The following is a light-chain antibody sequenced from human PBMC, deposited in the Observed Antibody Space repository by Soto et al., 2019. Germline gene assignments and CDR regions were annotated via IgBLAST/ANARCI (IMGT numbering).Light chain of an antibody. V-gene: IGLV2-8*01. J-gene: IGLJ1*01. Sequence: QSALTQPPSASGSPGQSVTISCAGTSSNVGAYNYVSWYQQHPGKAPKVMIYEVNKRPSGVPDRFSGSKSGNTASLTVSGLQAEDEADYYCSSYAGSNNMDFGTGTKVTVL. CDR1: SSNVGAYNY. CDR2: EVN. CDR3: SSYAGSNNMD.